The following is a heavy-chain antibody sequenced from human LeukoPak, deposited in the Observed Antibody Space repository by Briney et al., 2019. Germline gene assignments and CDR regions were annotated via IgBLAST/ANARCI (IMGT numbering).Heavy chain of an antibody. CDR1: GGSLNNYY. CDR2: ANVRGTA. Sequence: SETLSLTCAVSGGSLNNYYWGWIRQSPGKGLEWIGDANVRGTANYNPTLKSRATISIDTSKNQFSLQLTSVTAADTALYYCAREFSGTYYADYWGQGTLATVSS. J-gene: IGHJ4*02. CDR3: AREFSGTYYADY. D-gene: IGHD1-26*01. V-gene: IGHV4-34*01.